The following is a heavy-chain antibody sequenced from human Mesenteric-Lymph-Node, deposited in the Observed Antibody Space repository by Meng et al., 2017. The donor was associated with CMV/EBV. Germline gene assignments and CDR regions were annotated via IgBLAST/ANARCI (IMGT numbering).Heavy chain of an antibody. CDR3: ARDAGRRDADNYLGYLGYFDY. CDR1: GFTFSSYW. Sequence: GGSLRLSCAASGFTFSSYWLHWVRQAPGKGLVWVSHINSDGSSGTYADAVKGRFTISRDNAKNTLDLQMNSLRAEDTAVYYCARDAGRRDADNYLGYLGYFDYWGQGTVVTVSS. J-gene: IGHJ4*02. D-gene: IGHD5-24*01. V-gene: IGHV3-74*01. CDR2: INSDGSSG.